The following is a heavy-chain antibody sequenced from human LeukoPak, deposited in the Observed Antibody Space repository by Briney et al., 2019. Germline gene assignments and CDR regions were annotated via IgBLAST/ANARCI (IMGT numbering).Heavy chain of an antibody. J-gene: IGHJ4*02. D-gene: IGHD2-15*01. V-gene: IGHV3-21*01. Sequence: SGGSLRLSCAASGFTFSYYNMNWVRQAPGKGLEWVSSISSSSSYIYYADSVKGRFTISRDNAKNSLYLQMNSLRAEDTAVYYCARDLAHCSGGSCAFDYWGQGTLVTVSS. CDR1: GFTFSYYN. CDR2: ISSSSSYI. CDR3: ARDLAHCSGGSCAFDY.